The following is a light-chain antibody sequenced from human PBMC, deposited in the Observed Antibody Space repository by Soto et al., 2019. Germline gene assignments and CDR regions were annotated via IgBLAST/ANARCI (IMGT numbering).Light chain of an antibody. V-gene: IGKV3-20*01. J-gene: IGKJ5*01. Sequence: PGERSSLYCGSSQSISSRCLAWYQQKHGQAPRLLIYGASSRDTGIPDRFSGSGSETDCTLTISRLETEDGAVYYCQQYDNSTITFGQGTRLEIK. CDR3: QQYDNSTIT. CDR2: GAS. CDR1: QSISSRC.